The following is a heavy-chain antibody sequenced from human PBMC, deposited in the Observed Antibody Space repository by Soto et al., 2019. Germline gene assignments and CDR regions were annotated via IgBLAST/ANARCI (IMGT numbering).Heavy chain of an antibody. D-gene: IGHD1-1*01. CDR3: ARAAWNTLNWFDP. J-gene: IGHJ5*02. V-gene: IGHV4-34*01. CDR1: GGSFSGYY. CDR2: INHSGST. Sequence: SETLSLTCAVYGGSFSGYYWSWIRQPPGKGLEWIGEINHSGSTNYNPSLKSRVTISVDTSKNQFSLKLSSVTAADTAVYYCARAAWNTLNWFDPWGQGTLVTVSS.